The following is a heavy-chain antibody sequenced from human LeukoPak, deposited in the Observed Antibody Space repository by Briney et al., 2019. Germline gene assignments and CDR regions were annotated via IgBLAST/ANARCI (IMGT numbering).Heavy chain of an antibody. CDR2: IRSKAYGGTT. Sequence: YPGGSLRLSCTASGFTFGDYAMSWFRQAPGKGLEWVGFIRSKAYGGTTEYAASVKGRFTISRDDSKSIAYLQMNSLKTEDTAVYYCTREGVIAAAGPFDYWGQGTLVTVSS. V-gene: IGHV3-49*03. D-gene: IGHD6-13*01. J-gene: IGHJ4*02. CDR1: GFTFGDYA. CDR3: TREGVIAAAGPFDY.